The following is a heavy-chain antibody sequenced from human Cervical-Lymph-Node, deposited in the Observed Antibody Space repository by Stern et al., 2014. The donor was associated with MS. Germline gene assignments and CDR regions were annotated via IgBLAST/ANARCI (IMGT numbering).Heavy chain of an antibody. Sequence: MQLVESGGGVVQPGGSLRLSCAASGFTFSRYAMHYIRQAPGKGLEWVAAISFDEKNQNYVDSVKGRFTISRDNSKNILYLQMNSLRSDDTAIYYCVPGSGAFDSWGQGTLVTVSS. V-gene: IGHV3-30*03. CDR1: GFTFSRYA. CDR3: VPGSGAFDS. J-gene: IGHJ4*02. D-gene: IGHD3-10*01. CDR2: ISFDEKNQ.